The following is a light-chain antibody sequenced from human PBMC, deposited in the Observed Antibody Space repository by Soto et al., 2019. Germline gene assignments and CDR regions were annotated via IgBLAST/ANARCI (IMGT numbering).Light chain of an antibody. Sequence: QSVLTQPPSVSGAPGQSVTISCTGSSSNIGAGYDVHWYQQLAGTAPQLLIYGNSKRPSGVPDRFSGSKSGTSASLAITGLQAEDEADYYCKSYASSLTVVFGGGTKLTVL. CDR1: SSNIGAGYD. J-gene: IGLJ2*01. V-gene: IGLV1-40*01. CDR3: KSYASSLTVV. CDR2: GNS.